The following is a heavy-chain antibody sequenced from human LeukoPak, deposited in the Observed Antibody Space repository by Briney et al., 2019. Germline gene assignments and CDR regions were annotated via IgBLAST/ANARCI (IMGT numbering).Heavy chain of an antibody. V-gene: IGHV3-7*03. CDR3: AREGGYGVSYWYFDL. CDR1: GFTFSSRW. Sequence: PGGSLRLSCAASGFTFSSRWMSWVRQAPGKGLEWVANIKQDGSEKYYVDSVKGRFTISSDNAKSLLYLQMYSLRAEDTAVYYCAREGGYGVSYWYFDLWGRGTLVTVSS. CDR2: IKQDGSEK. D-gene: IGHD4-17*01. J-gene: IGHJ2*01.